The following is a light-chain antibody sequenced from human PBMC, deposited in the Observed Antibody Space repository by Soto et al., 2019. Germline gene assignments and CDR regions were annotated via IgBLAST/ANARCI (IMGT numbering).Light chain of an antibody. CDR1: QSITYW. V-gene: IGKV1-5*01. Sequence: DIQMTQSPSSLSASVGDRVTITCRASQSITYWLAWYQQKPGRAPKLLIYDVFNLQSGVPSRFSGSGSGTEFTLTISSLQPDDSATYYCLQYYNFSWTFGQGTKVDIK. J-gene: IGKJ1*01. CDR2: DVF. CDR3: LQYYNFSWT.